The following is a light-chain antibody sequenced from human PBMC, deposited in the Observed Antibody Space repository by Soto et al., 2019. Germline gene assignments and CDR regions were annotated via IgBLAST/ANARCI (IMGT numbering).Light chain of an antibody. J-gene: IGKJ2*01. CDR1: QSVSNNY. Sequence: EAVWTQSPGTLSLSPGERATLSCRASQSVSNNYLAWYQQKPGQAPRLLIFGSSDRATGIPDRFSGSGSGTDFTLTISRLEPEDFAKYYCQQYGSSPSYTFGLGTKLEIK. V-gene: IGKV3-20*01. CDR2: GSS. CDR3: QQYGSSPSYT.